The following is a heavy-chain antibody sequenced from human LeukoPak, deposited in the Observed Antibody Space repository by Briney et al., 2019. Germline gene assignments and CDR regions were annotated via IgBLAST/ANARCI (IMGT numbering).Heavy chain of an antibody. Sequence: SGGSTYYADSVKGRFTISRDNSKNTLYLQMNSLRAEDTAVYYCAKARGGDYYDSSGYYYDYWGQGTLVTVSS. D-gene: IGHD3-22*01. CDR3: AKARGGDYYDSSGYYYDY. J-gene: IGHJ4*02. V-gene: IGHV3-23*01. CDR2: SGGST.